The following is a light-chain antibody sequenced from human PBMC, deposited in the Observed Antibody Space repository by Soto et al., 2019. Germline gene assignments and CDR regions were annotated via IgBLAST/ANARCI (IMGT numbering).Light chain of an antibody. Sequence: EIVLTQSPGTLSLSPGERATLSCRASQSVSSNYFAWYQQKPGQAPRLLIYGVSSRPTGIPDRFSGSGSGTGFTLTISRLEPEDFAVYYCEQYGSSPRTFGQGTKVEIK. J-gene: IGKJ1*01. CDR1: QSVSSNY. CDR2: GVS. V-gene: IGKV3-20*01. CDR3: EQYGSSPRT.